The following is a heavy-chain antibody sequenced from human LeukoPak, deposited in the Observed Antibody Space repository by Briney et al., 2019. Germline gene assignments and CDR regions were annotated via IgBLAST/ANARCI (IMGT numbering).Heavy chain of an antibody. D-gene: IGHD1-14*01. CDR1: GFTFSCYW. Sequence: GGSLRLSCAASGFTFSCYWMSWVRQAPGKGLEWVANIKQDGSEKYYVDSVKGRFTISRDNAKNSLYLQMNSLRAEDTAVYYCARVVGNRYFDYWGQGTLVTVSS. J-gene: IGHJ4*02. CDR2: IKQDGSEK. CDR3: ARVVGNRYFDY. V-gene: IGHV3-7*01.